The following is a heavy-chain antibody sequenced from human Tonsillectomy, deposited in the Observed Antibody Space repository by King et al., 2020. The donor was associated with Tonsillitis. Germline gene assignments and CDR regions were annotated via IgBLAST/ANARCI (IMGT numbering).Heavy chain of an antibody. D-gene: IGHD6-19*01. CDR1: GFTFGDYA. CDR2: IRSKAYGATT. CDR3: TSRKYSSGWYSYSGMDD. V-gene: IGHV3-49*04. J-gene: IGHJ6*02. Sequence: VQLVESGGGLVQPGRSLRLSCTASGFTFGDYAMSWVRQAPGKGLEWVGFIRSKAYGATTEYAASVKGRFTISRDDSKSIAYVQMNSLKTEDTAVYYCTSRKYSSGWYSYSGMDDWGQGTTVTVSS.